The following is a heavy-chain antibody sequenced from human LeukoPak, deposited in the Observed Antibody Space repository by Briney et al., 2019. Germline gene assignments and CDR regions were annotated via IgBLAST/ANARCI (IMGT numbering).Heavy chain of an antibody. V-gene: IGHV4-59*08. CDR2: TSYSRTT. Sequence: SETLSLTCAVSGGSITGHYWNWIRQTPGMRLEWIGYTSYSRTTIYNSYFKGRATMSIDTSKNQLYLNLTSVTATDTAVYYCAKLGHSDGWYLGAFDIWGQGTTGIVSS. CDR1: GGSITGHY. CDR3: AKLGHSDGWYLGAFDI. D-gene: IGHD6-19*01. J-gene: IGHJ3*02.